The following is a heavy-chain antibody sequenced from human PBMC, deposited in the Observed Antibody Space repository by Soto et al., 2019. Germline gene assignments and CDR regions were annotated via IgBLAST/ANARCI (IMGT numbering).Heavy chain of an antibody. V-gene: IGHV1-18*01. CDR3: ARETYYYDSSGYYGAFDI. D-gene: IGHD3-22*01. Sequence: GPSVKVSCKASGYTFTSYGISWVRQAPGQGLEWMGWISAYNGNTNYAQKLQGRVTMTTDTSTSTAYMELRSLRSDDTAVYYCARETYYYDSSGYYGAFDIWGQGTMVTVSS. CDR1: GYTFTSYG. J-gene: IGHJ3*02. CDR2: ISAYNGNT.